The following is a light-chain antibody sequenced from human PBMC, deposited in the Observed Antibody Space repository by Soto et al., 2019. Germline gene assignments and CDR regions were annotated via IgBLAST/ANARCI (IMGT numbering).Light chain of an antibody. CDR3: QQYNNWPRT. CDR2: HVS. J-gene: IGKJ1*01. Sequence: EIVLPQSPATLSLSPGASATLSCRASQTVSTNYLAWYQQKPGQAPRLLIYHVSTRATGVPARFSGSGSETEFTLTISSLQSEDFAVYYCQQYNNWPRTFGQGTKVDIK. V-gene: IGKV3-15*01. CDR1: QTVSTN.